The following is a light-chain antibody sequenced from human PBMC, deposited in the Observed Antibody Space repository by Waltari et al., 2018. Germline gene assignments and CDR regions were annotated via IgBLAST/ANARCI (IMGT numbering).Light chain of an antibody. J-gene: IGKJ1*01. V-gene: IGKV3-15*01. CDR1: QSVNSN. CDR2: DTS. Sequence: EIVMTQSPATLSVSPGERATLSCRASQSVNSNLDWYQQKPGQAPRLLIDDTSTRATGIPARFSGSGSGTEFTLTISSLQSEDFAVYYCQQYNNWVTFGQGTKVEVK. CDR3: QQYNNWVT.